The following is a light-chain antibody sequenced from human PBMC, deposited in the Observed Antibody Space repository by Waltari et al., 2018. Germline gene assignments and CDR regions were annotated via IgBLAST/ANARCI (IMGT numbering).Light chain of an antibody. J-gene: IGLJ2*01. CDR1: SSDIGGYNY. CDR2: DVS. Sequence: QSALTQPASVSGSPGQSITISCTGTSSDIGGYNYVSWYQQVPGKAPKLMIYDVSNRPSRVSGRFSGSKSGNTASLTISGLQAEDEADYFCSSYMDSSTLELFGGGTSLTVL. V-gene: IGLV2-14*03. CDR3: SSYMDSSTLEL.